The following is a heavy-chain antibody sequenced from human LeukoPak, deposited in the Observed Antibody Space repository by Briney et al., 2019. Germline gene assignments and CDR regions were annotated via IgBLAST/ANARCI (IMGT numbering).Heavy chain of an antibody. CDR3: AHIIAVAAIRGNDTCDI. CDR1: GFTFNTYG. D-gene: IGHD6-19*01. V-gene: IGHV3-23*01. CDR2: ISGRGTNT. Sequence: PGGSLRRSCAASGFTFNTYGRSWVRQAPGKGLEWISSISGRGTNTYYADSVKGRFTISRDNSKNTLYLQMNSLRAEDTAVYYCAHIIAVAAIRGNDTCDIWGQGTMVTVSS. J-gene: IGHJ3*02.